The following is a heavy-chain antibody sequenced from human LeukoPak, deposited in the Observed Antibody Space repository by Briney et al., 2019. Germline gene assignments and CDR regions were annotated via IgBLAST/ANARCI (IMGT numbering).Heavy chain of an antibody. J-gene: IGHJ5*02. CDR2: IYPGDSDT. D-gene: IGHD4-17*01. CDR1: GYSFTSYW. V-gene: IGHV5-51*01. CDR3: ARAYYGDFYNWFDP. Sequence: GESLKISCKGSGYSFTSYWIGWVRPMARKGLEWMGIIYPGDSDTRYSPSFRGQVTISADECISTAYLQWSSLESSVTAMYYGARAYYGDFYNWFDPWGQGTLVTVSS.